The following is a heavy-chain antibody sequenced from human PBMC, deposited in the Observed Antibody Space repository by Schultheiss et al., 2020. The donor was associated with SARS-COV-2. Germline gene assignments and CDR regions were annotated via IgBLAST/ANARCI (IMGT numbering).Heavy chain of an antibody. Sequence: GGSLRLSCAASGFTFSSYAMSWIRQAPGKGLEWISYISHRSESTLYADSVKGRFTISRDNADNSLYLQMNSLRAEDTAVYYCARDWLRGGFDYWGQGTLVTVSS. CDR3: ARDWLRGGFDY. CDR1: GFTFSSYA. CDR2: ISHRSEST. J-gene: IGHJ4*02. D-gene: IGHD3-16*01. V-gene: IGHV3-48*04.